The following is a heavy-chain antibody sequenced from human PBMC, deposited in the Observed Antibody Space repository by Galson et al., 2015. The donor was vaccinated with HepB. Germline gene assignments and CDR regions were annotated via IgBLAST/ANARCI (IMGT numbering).Heavy chain of an antibody. D-gene: IGHD3-3*01. V-gene: IGHV7-4-1*02. CDR2: MNTNTGKP. J-gene: IGHJ6*03. CDR3: ARSPLRFLDWLPYYDYYYMDV. CDR1: GYTFTDYD. Sequence: SVKVSCKASGYTFTDYDVNWVRPAPGQGLEWMGWMNTNTGKPTYAPGFAGRFVFSLDTSVTTSYLQISSLETDDTAVYYCARSPLRFLDWLPYYDYYYMDVWGEGTTVTVSS.